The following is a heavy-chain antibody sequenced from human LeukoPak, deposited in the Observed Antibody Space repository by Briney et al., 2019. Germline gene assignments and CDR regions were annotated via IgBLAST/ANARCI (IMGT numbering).Heavy chain of an antibody. CDR3: AKDVVRGVVKTDY. V-gene: IGHV3-23*01. Sequence: GGSLRPSCAASGFTFSNYDMTWVRQAPGKGLEWVSTIGDSGERTYYADSVKGRFTISRDNSKNTLSLQMNSLRVEDTAVYYCAKDVVRGVVKTDYWGQGTLVTVSS. D-gene: IGHD3-10*01. J-gene: IGHJ4*02. CDR1: GFTFSNYD. CDR2: IGDSGERT.